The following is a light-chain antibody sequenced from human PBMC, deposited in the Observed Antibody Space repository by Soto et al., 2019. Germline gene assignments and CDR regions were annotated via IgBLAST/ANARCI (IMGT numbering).Light chain of an antibody. Sequence: DIQMSQSPSSLSAYVGDRVTITRRASQSICSYLHWYQQNLGQDPKLLIYAASSLRDGIPSRFSGSGSGTDFTVTISGLQPEDYATYYCQQSYSTPRWTFCQGTKV. CDR1: QSICSY. V-gene: IGKV1-39*01. J-gene: IGKJ1*01. CDR2: AAS. CDR3: QQSYSTPRWT.